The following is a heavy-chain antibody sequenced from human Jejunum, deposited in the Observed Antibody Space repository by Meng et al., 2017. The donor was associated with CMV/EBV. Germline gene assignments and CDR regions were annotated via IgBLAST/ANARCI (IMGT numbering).Heavy chain of an antibody. Sequence: TFEEYAMHWVRQAPGKGLEWVSGISWSSNNIDYAASVKGRFIISRDNAKNSLYLQMNSLRSDDTALYYCVKDYHTYSSSLLGYLDSWGQGTLVTVSS. V-gene: IGHV3-9*01. D-gene: IGHD6-6*01. CDR2: ISWSSNNI. CDR3: VKDYHTYSSSLLGYLDS. CDR1: TFEEYA. J-gene: IGHJ4*02.